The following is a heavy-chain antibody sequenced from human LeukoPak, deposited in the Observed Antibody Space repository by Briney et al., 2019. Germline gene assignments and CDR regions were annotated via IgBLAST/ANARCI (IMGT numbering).Heavy chain of an antibody. CDR2: IYHSGT. V-gene: IGHV4-59*01. CDR3: ARDRGSYASGSQFNWFDP. D-gene: IGHD3-10*01. Sequence: SETLSLTCTVSGDSISRYSWNWIRQPPGKGLQWIGNIYHSGTSYNPSLKSRVTMSIDTSKNQFSLKLTSVTAADTAVYYCARDRGSYASGSQFNWFDPWGQGTLVTVFS. CDR1: GDSISRYS. J-gene: IGHJ5*02.